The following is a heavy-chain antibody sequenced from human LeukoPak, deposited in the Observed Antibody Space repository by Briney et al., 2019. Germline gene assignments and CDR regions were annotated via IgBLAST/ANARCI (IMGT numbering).Heavy chain of an antibody. D-gene: IGHD3-10*01. CDR1: GGTFSSYA. J-gene: IGHJ5*02. CDR3: ARQGEGELLWSS. V-gene: IGHV1-69*04. CDR2: IIPILGIA. Sequence: SVKVSCKASGGTFSSYAISWVRQAPGQGLEWMGRIIPILGIANYAQKFQGRVTITADKSTSTAYMELSSLRSEDTAVYHCARQGEGELLWSSWGQGTLVTVSS.